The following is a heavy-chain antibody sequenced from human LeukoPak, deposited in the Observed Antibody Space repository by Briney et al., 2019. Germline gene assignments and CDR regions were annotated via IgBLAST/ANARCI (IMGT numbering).Heavy chain of an antibody. V-gene: IGHV1-3*01. CDR1: GYTFTSYA. CDR3: ASTRYYDFWSGYYPFMDV. J-gene: IGHJ6*02. D-gene: IGHD3-3*01. Sequence: SVEVSCKASGYTFTSYAMHWVCQAPGQRLEWMGWINAGNGNTKYSQKFQGRVTITRDTSASTAYMELSSLRSEDTAVYYCASTRYYDFWSGYYPFMDVWGQGTTVTVSS. CDR2: INAGNGNT.